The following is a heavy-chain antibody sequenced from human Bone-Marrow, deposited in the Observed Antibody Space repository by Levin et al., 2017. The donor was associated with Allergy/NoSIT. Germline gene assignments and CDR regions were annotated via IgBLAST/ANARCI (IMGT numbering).Heavy chain of an antibody. V-gene: IGHV3-7*04. CDR2: IKQDGSEK. CDR1: GFTFSSYW. D-gene: IGHD2-15*01. CDR3: ARDIVVVVAATHYYFDY. J-gene: IGHJ4*02. Sequence: GGSLRLSCAASGFTFSSYWMSWVRQAPGKGLEWVANIKQDGSEKYYVDSVKGRFTISRDNAKNSLYLQMNSLRAEDTAVYYCARDIVVVVAATHYYFDYWGQGTLVTVSS.